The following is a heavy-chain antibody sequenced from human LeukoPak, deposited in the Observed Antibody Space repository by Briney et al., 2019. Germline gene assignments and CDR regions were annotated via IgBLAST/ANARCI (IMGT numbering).Heavy chain of an antibody. CDR1: GGSISSSNW. V-gene: IGHV4-4*02. CDR3: AREQITKVRGVIIRWFDP. D-gene: IGHD3-10*01. CDR2: IYHSGST. J-gene: IGHJ5*02. Sequence: PSGTLSLTCAVSGGSISSSNWWSWVRQPPGKGLEWIGEIYHSGSTNYNPSLKSRVTISVDKSKNQFSLKLSSVTAADTAVYYCAREQITKVRGVIIRWFDPWGQGTLVTVSS.